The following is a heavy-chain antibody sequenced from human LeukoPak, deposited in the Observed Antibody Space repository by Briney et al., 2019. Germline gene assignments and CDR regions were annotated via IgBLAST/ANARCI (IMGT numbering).Heavy chain of an antibody. CDR3: AGSSGWARYFDY. Sequence: GGSLRLSCAVSGDYWMSWVRQAPGKGLEWVANIKQDRSEKYYVDSVKGRFTISRDNAKNSLYLQMNSLRAEDTAVYYCAGSSGWARYFDYWGQGTLVTVSS. V-gene: IGHV3-7*05. D-gene: IGHD6-19*01. J-gene: IGHJ4*02. CDR1: GDYW. CDR2: IKQDRSEK.